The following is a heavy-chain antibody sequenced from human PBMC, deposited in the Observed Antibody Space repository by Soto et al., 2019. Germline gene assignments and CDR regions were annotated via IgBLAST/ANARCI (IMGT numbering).Heavy chain of an antibody. CDR3: AREDYAGAFDI. J-gene: IGHJ3*02. V-gene: IGHV4-59*01. D-gene: IGHD4-17*01. CDR2: IYYSGST. Sequence: SETLSLTCTVSGGSISSYYWSWIRQPPGKGLEWIGYIYYSGSTNYNPSLKSRVTISVDTSKNQFSLKLSSVTAADTAVYYCAREDYAGAFDIWGQGTMVTVSS. CDR1: GGSISSYY.